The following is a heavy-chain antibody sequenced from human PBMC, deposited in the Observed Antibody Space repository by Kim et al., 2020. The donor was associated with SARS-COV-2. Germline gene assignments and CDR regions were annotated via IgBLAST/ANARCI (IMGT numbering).Heavy chain of an antibody. V-gene: IGHV3-53*01. Sequence: GGSLRLSCAASGFTVSSNYMSWVRQAPGKGLEWVSVIYSGGSTYYADSVKGRFTISRDNSKNTLYLQMNSLRAEDTAVYYCARDRYYDSSGSDAFDIWGQGTMVTVSS. CDR2: IYSGGST. CDR1: GFTVSSNY. J-gene: IGHJ3*02. D-gene: IGHD3-22*01. CDR3: ARDRYYDSSGSDAFDI.